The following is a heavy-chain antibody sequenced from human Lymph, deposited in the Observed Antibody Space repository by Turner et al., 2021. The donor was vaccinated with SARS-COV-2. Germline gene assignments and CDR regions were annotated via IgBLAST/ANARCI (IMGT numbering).Heavy chain of an antibody. CDR2: ISSGSSYI. CDR1: GLTFSSDS. Sequence: EEQVVESGGGLVKPGGSLRLSCAASGLTFSSDSMNWVRQAPGQGLEWVSSISSGSSYIYYADSVKGRFTISRDNAKNSLFLQMHSLRVEDTAVYYCARGWDFDLWGRGTLVTVSS. CDR3: ARGWDFDL. J-gene: IGHJ2*01. V-gene: IGHV3-21*01.